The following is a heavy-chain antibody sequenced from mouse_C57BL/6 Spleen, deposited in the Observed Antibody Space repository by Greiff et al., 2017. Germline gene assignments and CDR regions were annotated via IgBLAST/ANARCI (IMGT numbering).Heavy chain of an antibody. CDR3: AIYYYGSSQYYFDY. CDR2: INPKNGGT. V-gene: IGHV1-26*01. Sequence: VQLQQSGPELVKPGASVKISCKASGYTFTDYYMNWVKQSHGKSLEWIGDINPKNGGTSYNQKFKGKATLTVDKSSSTAYMELRSLTSEDSAVYYCAIYYYGSSQYYFDYWGQGTTLTVSS. CDR1: GYTFTDYY. D-gene: IGHD1-1*01. J-gene: IGHJ2*01.